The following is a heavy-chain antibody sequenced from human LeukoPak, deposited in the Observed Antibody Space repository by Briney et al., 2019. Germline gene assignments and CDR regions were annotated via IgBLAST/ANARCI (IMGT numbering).Heavy chain of an antibody. CDR3: ATAAPSVVVVPAAIHWFDP. CDR1: GYTLTELS. D-gene: IGHD2-2*01. Sequence: ASVKVSCKVSGYTLTELSMHWVRQAPGKGLERMGGFDPEDGETIYAQKFQGRVTMTEDTSTDTAYMELSCLRSEDTAVYYCATAAPSVVVVPAAIHWFDPWGQGTLVTVSS. CDR2: FDPEDGET. V-gene: IGHV1-24*01. J-gene: IGHJ5*02.